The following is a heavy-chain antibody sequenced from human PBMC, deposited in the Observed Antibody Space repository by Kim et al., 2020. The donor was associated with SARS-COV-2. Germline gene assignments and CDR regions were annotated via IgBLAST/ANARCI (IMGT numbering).Heavy chain of an antibody. CDR3: ARGIGWRTDYYDSSGYEENFDY. V-gene: IGHV3-33*01. CDR1: GFTFSSYG. J-gene: IGHJ4*02. CDR2: IWYDGSNK. Sequence: GGSLRLSCAASGFTFSSYGMHWVRQAPGKGLEWVAVIWYDGSNKYYADSVKGRFTISRDNSKNTLYLQMNSLRAEDTAVYYCARGIGWRTDYYDSSGYEENFDYWGQGTLVTVSS. D-gene: IGHD3-22*01.